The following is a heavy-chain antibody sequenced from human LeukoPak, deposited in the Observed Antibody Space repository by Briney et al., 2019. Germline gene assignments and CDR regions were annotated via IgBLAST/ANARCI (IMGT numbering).Heavy chain of an antibody. CDR3: ARNQQLGGHSYYYYGMDV. CDR1: GFPFSSYW. CDR2: ISGGGVTT. D-gene: IGHD3-16*01. Sequence: GGSLRLSCVASGFPFSSYWMTWARQAPGKGLEWVSGISGGGVTTYYADSVKGRFTISRDNSKNTLYLLMNSLRADDTAIYYCARNQQLGGHSYYYYGMDVWGQGTTVTVSS. V-gene: IGHV3-23*01. J-gene: IGHJ6*02.